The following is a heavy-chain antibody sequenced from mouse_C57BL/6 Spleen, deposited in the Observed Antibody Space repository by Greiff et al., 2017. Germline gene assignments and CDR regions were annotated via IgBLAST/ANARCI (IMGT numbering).Heavy chain of an antibody. V-gene: IGHV1-82*01. CDR2: IYPGDGDT. CDR1: GYAFSSSW. D-gene: IGHD2-2*01. J-gene: IGHJ2*01. Sequence: QVQLKESGPELVKPGASVKISCKASGYAFSSSWMNWVKQRPGKGLEWIGRIYPGDGDTNYNGKFKGKATLTADKSSSTAYMQLSSLTSEDSAVYFCARNGYLSYFDYWGQGTTLTVSS. CDR3: ARNGYLSYFDY.